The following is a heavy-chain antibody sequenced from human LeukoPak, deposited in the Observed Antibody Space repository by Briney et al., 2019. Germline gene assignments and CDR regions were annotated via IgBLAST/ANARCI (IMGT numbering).Heavy chain of an antibody. CDR1: GFTFTSHW. Sequence: GGSLRLSCAASGFTFTSHWMHWVRQTPGKGLVWVSRINSDGSSTNYADSVEGRFTISRDNAKNTVYLQMNGLRADDTSVYYCARDRYYYYMDVWGKGTTVTVSS. CDR3: ARDRYYYYMDV. D-gene: IGHD2-15*01. CDR2: INSDGSST. J-gene: IGHJ6*03. V-gene: IGHV3-74*01.